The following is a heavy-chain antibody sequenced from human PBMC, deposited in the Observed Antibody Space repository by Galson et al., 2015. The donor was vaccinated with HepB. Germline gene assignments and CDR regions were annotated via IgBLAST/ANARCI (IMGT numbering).Heavy chain of an antibody. V-gene: IGHV1-18*04. Sequence: SVKVSCKASGYTFTSYGISWVRQAPGQGLEWMAWISAYIGNTNYAQKLQGRVTMTTDTSTSTAYMELRSLRSDDTAVYYCARDVAVGATLYFQHWGQGTLVTVSS. CDR2: ISAYIGNT. CDR3: ARDVAVGATLYFQH. D-gene: IGHD1-26*01. CDR1: GYTFTSYG. J-gene: IGHJ1*01.